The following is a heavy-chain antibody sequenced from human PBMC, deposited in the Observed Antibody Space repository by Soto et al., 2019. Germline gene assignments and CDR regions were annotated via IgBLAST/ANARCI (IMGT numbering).Heavy chain of an antibody. J-gene: IGHJ4*02. CDR2: ISGSGVST. D-gene: IGHD1-26*01. CDR1: GFTFSSYA. Sequence: PGGSLRLSCAASGFTFSSYAMSWVRQAPGKGLEWVSAISGSGVSTYYADSVKGRFTISRDNSKNTLYLQMNSLRAEDTAVYYCVRDDVGVGIDYWGLGTLVTVSS. CDR3: VRDDVGVGIDY. V-gene: IGHV3-23*01.